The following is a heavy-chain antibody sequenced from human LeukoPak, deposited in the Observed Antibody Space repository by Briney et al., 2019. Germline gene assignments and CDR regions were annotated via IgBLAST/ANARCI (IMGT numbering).Heavy chain of an antibody. V-gene: IGHV4-59*01. CDR1: GGSISSYY. CDR2: IYYTGVT. J-gene: IGHJ4*02. D-gene: IGHD5-18*01. CDR3: ATAGYSYGTGYYFDY. Sequence: SETLSLTCTVSGGSISSYYWSWIRLPPGKGLEWIGYIYYTGVTYYNPSLKSRFTISLDTSKNQFSLKLSSVTAADAAVYYCATAGYSYGTGYYFDYWGQGALVTVSS.